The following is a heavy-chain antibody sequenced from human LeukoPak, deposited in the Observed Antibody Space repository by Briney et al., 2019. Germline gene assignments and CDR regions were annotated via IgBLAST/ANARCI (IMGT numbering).Heavy chain of an antibody. CDR3: ASLSLCSTSSCFDY. CDR2: AFYTGST. Sequence: SETLSLTCTVSGGSISPYYWSWIRQPPGRGLEWIGCAFYTGSTNYNPSLKSRVTISIDTSKSQLSLRLTSVTAADTAIYYCASLSLCSTSSCFDYWGRGTLVTVSS. J-gene: IGHJ4*02. D-gene: IGHD2-2*01. CDR1: GGSISPYY. V-gene: IGHV4-59*01.